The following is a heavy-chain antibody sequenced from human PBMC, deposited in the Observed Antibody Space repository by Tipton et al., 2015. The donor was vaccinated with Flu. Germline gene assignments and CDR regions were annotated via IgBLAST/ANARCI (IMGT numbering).Heavy chain of an antibody. D-gene: IGHD3-22*01. CDR1: GGTFSTYA. J-gene: IGHJ3*02. CDR3: AILPRYSRSTMIVAAFDI. Sequence: QLVQSGPEVKKPGSSVKVSCKASGGTFSTYAISWVRQAPGQGLEWMGGIIPLLGIANYAQKFQGRVTITANESTSTAYMELSSLRYEETAVYYCAILPRYSRSTMIVAAFDIWGQGTMVTVSS. CDR2: IIPLLGIA. V-gene: IGHV1-69*01.